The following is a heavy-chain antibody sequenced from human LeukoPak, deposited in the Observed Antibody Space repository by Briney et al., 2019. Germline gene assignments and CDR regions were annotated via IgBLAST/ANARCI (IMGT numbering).Heavy chain of an antibody. J-gene: IGHJ4*02. D-gene: IGHD6-19*01. CDR2: INPNSGGT. CDR3: APTRGSAWYFDY. V-gene: IGHV1-2*02. CDR1: RYTLTGYY. Sequence: ASVKVSCKASRYTLTGYYIHWVRLAPGQGVEWMGWINPNSGGTSYPQKFQGRVTMTRDTSISTAYIELSRLTSDDTAVYYCAPTRGSAWYFDYWGQGTLVTVSS.